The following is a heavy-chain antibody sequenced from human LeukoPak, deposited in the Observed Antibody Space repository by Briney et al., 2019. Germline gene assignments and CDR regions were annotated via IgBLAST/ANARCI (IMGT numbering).Heavy chain of an antibody. CDR3: TRGGLGATFF. CDR2: IKSRTDGGTT. D-gene: IGHD1-26*01. J-gene: IGHJ4*02. CDR1: GFTFTNAW. Sequence: GGSLRLSCTASGFTFTNAWMSWLRQAPGKGLEWVGRIKSRTDGGTTDYAAPMKDRFTISRDDSKNTVYLEVNSLKTEDTAVYYCTRGGLGATFFWGQGTLVTVSS. V-gene: IGHV3-15*01.